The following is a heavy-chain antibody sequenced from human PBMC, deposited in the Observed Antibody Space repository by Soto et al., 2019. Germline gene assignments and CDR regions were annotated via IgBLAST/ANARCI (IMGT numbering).Heavy chain of an antibody. CDR2: ISVYKGNT. CDR3: ARDQTLYAIGGDYWFDP. D-gene: IGHD2-8*01. CDR1: GYTFMSYG. J-gene: IGHJ5*02. V-gene: IGHV1-18*01. Sequence: ASVKVSCKASGYTFMSYGIHWVQQSPGQGLEWMGWISVYKGNTNYAQKLQDRVTMTTDTSTSTAYMELRSLRSDDTAVYFCARDQTLYAIGGDYWFDPWGQGTLVTVSS.